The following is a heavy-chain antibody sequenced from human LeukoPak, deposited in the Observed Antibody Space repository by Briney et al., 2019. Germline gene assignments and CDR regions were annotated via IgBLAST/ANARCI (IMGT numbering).Heavy chain of an antibody. CDR1: GFTFGDYG. Sequence: GGSLRLSCAASGFTFGDYGMSWVRQAPGKGLEWVSGINWNGGSTGYADSVKGRFTISRDNAKNSLYLQMNSLRAEDTAVYYCARVRAIAVAGTGFDYWGQGTLVTVSS. CDR3: ARVRAIAVAGTGFDY. CDR2: INWNGGST. J-gene: IGHJ4*02. D-gene: IGHD6-19*01. V-gene: IGHV3-20*04.